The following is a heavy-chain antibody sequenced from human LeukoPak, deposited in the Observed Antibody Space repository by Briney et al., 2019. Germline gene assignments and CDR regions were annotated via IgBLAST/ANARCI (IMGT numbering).Heavy chain of an antibody. D-gene: IGHD3-10*01. CDR3: ARQGMVRGDWFDP. V-gene: IGHV1-46*01. CDR2: INPSGGST. CDR1: GYTFTSYY. J-gene: IGHJ5*02. Sequence: ASVKVSCEASGYTFTSYYMHWVRQAPGQGLEWMGLINPSGGSTTYTQKFQGRVTMTEDTSTDTAYMELSSLRAEDTAMYYCARQGMVRGDWFDPWGQGTLVTVSS.